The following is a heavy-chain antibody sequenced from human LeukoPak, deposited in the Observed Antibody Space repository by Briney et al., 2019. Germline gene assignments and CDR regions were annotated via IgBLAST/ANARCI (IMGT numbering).Heavy chain of an antibody. CDR3: ARAPIELQRIDY. CDR2: IYHSVST. Sequence: PSGTLSLTCAVSGGSISSSNWWSWVRQPPGKGLEWIWEIYHSVSTNYNPSLKSRVTISVDKSKNQFSLKLSSVTAADTAVYYCARAPIELQRIDYWGQGTLVTVSS. CDR1: GGSISSSNW. J-gene: IGHJ4*02. D-gene: IGHD2-8*01. V-gene: IGHV4-4*02.